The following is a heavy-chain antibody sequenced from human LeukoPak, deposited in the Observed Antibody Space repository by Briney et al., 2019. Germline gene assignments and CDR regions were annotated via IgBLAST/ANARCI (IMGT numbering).Heavy chain of an antibody. Sequence: GGSLRLSCAASGCTVSSYAKHWVRQAPGKGLEWVAVISYDGSNKYYADSVKGRFTSSRDNSKNTLYLQMNSLRAEDTDVYYCARAGLHSSGWSNFDYWGEGTVVTVSS. V-gene: IGHV3-30*04. CDR1: GCTVSSYA. D-gene: IGHD6-19*01. J-gene: IGHJ4*02. CDR2: ISYDGSNK. CDR3: ARAGLHSSGWSNFDY.